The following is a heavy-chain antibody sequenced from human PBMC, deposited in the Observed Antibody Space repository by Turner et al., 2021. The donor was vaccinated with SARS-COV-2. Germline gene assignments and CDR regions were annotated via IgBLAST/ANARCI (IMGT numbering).Heavy chain of an antibody. Sequence: QLQLQESGAGLVKPSETLSLACTVPGGSIRSTTYYWGWIRQPPGKGLEGIGTIYYGGSPYYSPSLKSRVTISVDTSKNQFSLRLNSVTAADTAVYYCARHSSMTTVTFNYWGQGTLVTVSS. V-gene: IGHV4-39*01. J-gene: IGHJ4*02. CDR1: GGSIRSTTYY. D-gene: IGHD4-17*01. CDR2: IYYGGSP. CDR3: ARHSSMTTVTFNY.